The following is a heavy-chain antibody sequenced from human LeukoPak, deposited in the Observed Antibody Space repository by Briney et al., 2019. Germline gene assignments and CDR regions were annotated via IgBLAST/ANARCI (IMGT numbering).Heavy chain of an antibody. CDR2: ISSSSNYT. CDR1: GFTFSDYY. CDR3: SRVTVGTTNRFDY. Sequence: GGSLRLSCAASGFTFSDYYMTWIRQAPGKGLECVSYISSSSNYTNYPDSVKGRFTISRDNAKNSLYLQMNSLRAEDTAVYYCSRVTVGTTNRFDYWGQGTLVTVSS. D-gene: IGHD1-26*01. J-gene: IGHJ4*02. V-gene: IGHV3-11*05.